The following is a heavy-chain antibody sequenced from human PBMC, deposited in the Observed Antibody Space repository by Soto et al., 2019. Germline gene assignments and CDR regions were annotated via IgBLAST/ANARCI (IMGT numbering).Heavy chain of an antibody. J-gene: IGHJ4*02. CDR3: ARSYYDSGGYCRPIDY. D-gene: IGHD3-22*01. CDR1: VFTFISFG. V-gene: IGHV3-33*01. Sequence: PGWSLRISYAASVFTFISFGWQWVRQAPGKGLEWVAVIWFDGSSKYSADSVKGQFTISRDNSKNTMYLQMNSLRAEDTAVYYCARSYYDSGGYCRPIDYWGQGTLVTVSS. CDR2: IWFDGSSK.